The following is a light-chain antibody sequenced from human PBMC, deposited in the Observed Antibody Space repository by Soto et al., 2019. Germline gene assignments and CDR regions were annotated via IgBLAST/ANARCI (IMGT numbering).Light chain of an antibody. J-gene: IGLJ3*02. V-gene: IGLV1-51*01. CDR3: GPWDSLSAAGV. Sequence: QSVLTQPPSVSAAPGQKVTISCSGSSSNIGHNYVSWYQQVPGTAPKLLIYDNDERPPGIPDRFSGSKSGTSATLAITGLQTGDEADYYCGPWDSLSAAGVFGGGTKLTVL. CDR2: DND. CDR1: SSNIGHNY.